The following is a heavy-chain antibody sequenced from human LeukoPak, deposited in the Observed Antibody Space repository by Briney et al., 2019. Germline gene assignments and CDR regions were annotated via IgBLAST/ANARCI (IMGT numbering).Heavy chain of an antibody. Sequence: GGSLRLSCSVSGFTFSTYVMHWVRQAPGKGLEYVSAISSNGDNTYYADSVKGRLTISRDNSKNTLYLQMSSLRPDDTAVYFCARGTGYWGQGTLVTVSS. J-gene: IGHJ4*02. CDR1: GFTFSTYV. CDR2: ISSNGDNT. V-gene: IGHV3-64D*06. CDR3: ARGTGY.